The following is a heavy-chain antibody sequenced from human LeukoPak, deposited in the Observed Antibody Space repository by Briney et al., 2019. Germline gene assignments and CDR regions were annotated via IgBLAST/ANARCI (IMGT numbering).Heavy chain of an antibody. CDR1: GFTFSSYA. J-gene: IGHJ4*02. CDR3: ATQDNYDFWSGYPTLFDY. D-gene: IGHD3-3*01. V-gene: IGHV3-23*01. Sequence: GGSLRLSCAASGFTFSSYAMSWVRQAPGKGLEWVSAISGSGGSTYYADSVKGRFTISRDNSKNTLYLQMNSLRAEDTAVYYCATQDNYDFWSGYPTLFDYWGQGTLVTVSS. CDR2: ISGSGGST.